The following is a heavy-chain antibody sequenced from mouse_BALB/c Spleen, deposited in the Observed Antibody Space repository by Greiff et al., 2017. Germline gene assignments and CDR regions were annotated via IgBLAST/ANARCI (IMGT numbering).Heavy chain of an antibody. CDR3: ARGMYDFEGDY. CDR1: GYTFTSYW. Sequence: QVHVKQSGAELARPGASVKLSCKASGYTFTSYWMQWVKQRPGQGLEWIGAIYPGDGDTRYTQKFKGKATLTADKSSSTAYMQLSSLASEDSAVYYCARGMYDFEGDYWGQGTTLTVSS. J-gene: IGHJ2*01. D-gene: IGHD2-14*01. CDR2: IYPGDGDT. V-gene: IGHV1-87*01.